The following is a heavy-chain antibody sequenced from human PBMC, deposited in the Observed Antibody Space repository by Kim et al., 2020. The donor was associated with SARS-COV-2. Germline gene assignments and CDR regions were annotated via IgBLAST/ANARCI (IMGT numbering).Heavy chain of an antibody. J-gene: IGHJ5*02. V-gene: IGHV4-4*06. D-gene: IGHD3-10*01. Sequence: LKSRVTMSVDTSKNQFSLKLSSVTAADTAVYYCAREGRGEKGPKGRWFDPWGQGTLVTVSS. CDR3: AREGRGEKGPKGRWFDP.